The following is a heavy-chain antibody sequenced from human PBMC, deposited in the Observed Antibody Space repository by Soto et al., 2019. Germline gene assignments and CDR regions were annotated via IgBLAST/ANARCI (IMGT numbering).Heavy chain of an antibody. Sequence: QVKLVQSGVEVKAPGASVKVSCKASGYTFTTSSISWVRQAPGQGLEWMGWISGYNGNTNYAQKFQGRVTLTTDTSTNTAYMELRSLRSDDTAVYYCARGGISPDYWGQGTLVTVSS. CDR3: ARGGISPDY. J-gene: IGHJ4*02. D-gene: IGHD3-10*01. CDR2: ISGYNGNT. V-gene: IGHV1-18*01. CDR1: GYTFTTSS.